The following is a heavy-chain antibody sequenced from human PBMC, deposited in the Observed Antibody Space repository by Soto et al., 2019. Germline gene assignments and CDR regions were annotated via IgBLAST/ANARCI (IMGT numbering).Heavy chain of an antibody. V-gene: IGHV3-23*01. CDR1: GFSFSEYS. CDR3: AKPLQQWLLQGSGVDV. D-gene: IGHD6-19*01. J-gene: IGHJ6*02. Sequence: PXGSLRLSCAASGFSFSEYSMTWVRQAPGKGLQWVSAISGDTATTHYADSVKGRFTISRDNSRDTLYLQMNSLRVEDTAIYYCAKPLQQWLLQGSGVDVWGQGNTVTVSS. CDR2: ISGDTATT.